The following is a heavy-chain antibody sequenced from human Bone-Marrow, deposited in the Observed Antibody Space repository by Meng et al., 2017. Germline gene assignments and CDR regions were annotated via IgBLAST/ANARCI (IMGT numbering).Heavy chain of an antibody. D-gene: IGHD6-13*01. J-gene: IGHJ4*02. CDR1: AFTFSNYA. Sequence: GSLRLSCAASAFTFSNYALSWVRQAPGKGLEWVSTISGSGGGTYYADSVKGRFTISRDNSKNTLYLQMNSLRVEDTAIYYCAKGLSSSWTGFDYWGQGTLVTVSS. CDR2: ISGSGGGT. V-gene: IGHV3-23*01. CDR3: AKGLSSSWTGFDY.